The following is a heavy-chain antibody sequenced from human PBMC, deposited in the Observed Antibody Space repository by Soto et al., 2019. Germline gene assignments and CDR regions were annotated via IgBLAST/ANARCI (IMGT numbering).Heavy chain of an antibody. D-gene: IGHD2-2*01. Sequence: SVKVSCKASGGTFSSYTISWVRQAPGQGLEWMGRIIPILGIANYAQKFQGRVTITADKSTSTAYMELSSLRSEDTAVYYCASSCSSTSCYAGFDPWGQGTLVTVSS. V-gene: IGHV1-69*02. CDR1: GGTFSSYT. J-gene: IGHJ5*02. CDR3: ASSCSSTSCYAGFDP. CDR2: IIPILGIA.